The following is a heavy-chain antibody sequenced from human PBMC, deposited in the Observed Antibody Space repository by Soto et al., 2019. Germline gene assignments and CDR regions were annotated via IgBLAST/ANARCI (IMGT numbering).Heavy chain of an antibody. CDR2: IVPVFPSV. V-gene: IGHV1-69*18. J-gene: IGHJ6*02. CDR3: ATEVPSTATAYFYYGLNV. D-gene: IGHD6-13*01. Sequence: QVQLVQSGAEVKRPGSSVKVSCKASGGAFNNYAIYWVRQAPGQGLEWLGTIVPVFPSVYYAPRFQGRLTITADGSTDTVYMMLTSLKSEVTAVSYCATEVPSTATAYFYYGLNVWGQGTSGTVAS. CDR1: GGAFNNYA.